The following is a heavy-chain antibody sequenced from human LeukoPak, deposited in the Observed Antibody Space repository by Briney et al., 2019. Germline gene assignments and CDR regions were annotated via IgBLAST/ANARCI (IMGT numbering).Heavy chain of an antibody. CDR3: ARDTIVGATRWFDP. V-gene: IGHV4-38-2*02. J-gene: IGHJ5*02. CDR2: IYHSGST. D-gene: IGHD1-26*01. Sequence: SETLSLTCSVSGYSISSGYYWGWIRQPPGKGLEWIGRIYHSGSTYYDPSLESRVTISVDTSRNQFSLKLSSVTAADTAVYYCARDTIVGATRWFDPWGQGTLVTVSS. CDR1: GYSISSGYY.